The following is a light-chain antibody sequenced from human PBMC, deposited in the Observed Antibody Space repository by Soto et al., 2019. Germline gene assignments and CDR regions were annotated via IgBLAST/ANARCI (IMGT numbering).Light chain of an antibody. CDR2: DVS. Sequence: QSALTQPASVSGSPGQSITISCTGTSSDIGGYNYVSWYQQQPGKAPKLMIYDVSDRPSGVSNRFSGSNSGNTASLTISGLQDEEEADYYCASYASRNTVLFGGGTKLTVL. V-gene: IGLV2-14*03. CDR3: ASYASRNTVL. CDR1: SSDIGGYNY. J-gene: IGLJ2*01.